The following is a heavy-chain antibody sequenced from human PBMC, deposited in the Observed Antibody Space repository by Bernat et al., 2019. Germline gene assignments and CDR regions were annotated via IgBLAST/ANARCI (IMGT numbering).Heavy chain of an antibody. CDR2: ISGSSSYI. CDR1: GFTFSSYS. V-gene: IGHV3-21*05. J-gene: IGHJ4*02. Sequence: EVQLVESGGGLVKPGGSLRLSCAASGFTFSSYSMNWVRQAPGKGLEWVSYISGSSSYIYYADSGKGRFTSSRDNAKNSLYLRMNSLRVEDTAVYYCAREGMAYCSSTSCPLDYWGQGTLVTVSS. D-gene: IGHD2-2*01. CDR3: AREGMAYCSSTSCPLDY.